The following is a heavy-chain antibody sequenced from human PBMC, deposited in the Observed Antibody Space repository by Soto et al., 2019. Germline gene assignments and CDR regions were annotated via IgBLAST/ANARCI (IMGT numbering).Heavy chain of an antibody. D-gene: IGHD6-19*01. CDR2: ISGSGGST. CDR1: GFTVSSYA. J-gene: IGHJ4*02. Sequence: PGGSLRLSCAASGFTVSSYAMSWVRQAPGKGLEWVSAISGSGGSTYYADSVKGRFTISRDNSKNTLYLQMNSLRAEDTAVYYCAKNEAWLPLGGLFDYWGQGTLVTVSS. CDR3: AKNEAWLPLGGLFDY. V-gene: IGHV3-23*01.